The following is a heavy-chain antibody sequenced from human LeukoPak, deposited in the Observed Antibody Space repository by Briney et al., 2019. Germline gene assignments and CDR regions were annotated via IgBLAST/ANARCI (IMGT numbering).Heavy chain of an antibody. Sequence: SETLSLTCTVSGGSISSYYWSWIRQPPGKGLEWIGYIYYSGSNNYNPSLKSRVTISVDTSKNQFSLKLSSVTAADTAVYYCARGDTTGATQHLDYWGQGTLVTVSS. CDR3: ARGDTTGATQHLDY. V-gene: IGHV4-59*01. CDR2: IYYSGSN. D-gene: IGHD1-26*01. J-gene: IGHJ4*02. CDR1: GGSISSYY.